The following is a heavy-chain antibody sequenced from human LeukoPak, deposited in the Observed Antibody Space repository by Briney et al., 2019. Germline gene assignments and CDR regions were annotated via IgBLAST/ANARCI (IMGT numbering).Heavy chain of an antibody. J-gene: IGHJ4*02. CDR1: GGTFSSYA. CDR2: IIPILGIA. CDR3: ARGTSMIVVAVEGEY. Sequence: SVKVSCKASGGTFSSYAISWVRQAPGQGLEWMGRIIPILGIANYAQKFQGRVTITADKSTSTAYMELSSLRSEDTAVYYCARGTSMIVVAVEGEYWGQGTLVTVSS. V-gene: IGHV1-69*04. D-gene: IGHD3-22*01.